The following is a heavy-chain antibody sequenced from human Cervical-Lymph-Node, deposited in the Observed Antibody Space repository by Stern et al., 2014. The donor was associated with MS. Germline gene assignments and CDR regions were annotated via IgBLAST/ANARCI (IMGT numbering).Heavy chain of an antibody. CDR1: GYTFTNYG. J-gene: IGHJ5*02. Sequence: VQLVQSGAEVKKPGASVKVSCKSSGYTFTNYGISWVRQAPGQGLEWIGWISGHNDDTNYVEKFQGRVTMTTDTSTSTAYMELRSLRSDDTAVYYCARDPRVAVAGTGGGFDPWGQGTLVTVSS. V-gene: IGHV1-18*01. CDR2: ISGHNDDT. D-gene: IGHD6-19*01. CDR3: ARDPRVAVAGTGGGFDP.